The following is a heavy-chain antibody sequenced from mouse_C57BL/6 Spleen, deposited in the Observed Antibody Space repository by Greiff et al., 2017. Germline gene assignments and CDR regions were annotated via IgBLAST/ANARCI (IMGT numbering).Heavy chain of an antibody. Sequence: EVQLVESGGGLVKPGGSLKLSCAASGFTFSSYTMSWVRQTPEKRLEWVATISGGGGNTYYPDSVKGRFTISRDNAKNTLYLQMSSLRSEDTALYYCARQGDSSGLFDYWGQGTTLTVSS. D-gene: IGHD3-2*02. J-gene: IGHJ2*01. CDR3: ARQGDSSGLFDY. V-gene: IGHV5-9*01. CDR2: ISGGGGNT. CDR1: GFTFSSYT.